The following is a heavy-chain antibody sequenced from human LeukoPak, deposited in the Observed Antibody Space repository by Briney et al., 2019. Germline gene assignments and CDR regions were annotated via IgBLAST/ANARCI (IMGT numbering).Heavy chain of an antibody. D-gene: IGHD6-13*01. CDR1: GYTFTSYY. V-gene: IGHV1-46*01. Sequence: ASVKVSCKASGYTFTSYYMHWVRQAPGQGLEWMGIINPSGGSTSYAQKFQGRVTMTRDMSTSTVYMELSSLRSEDTAVYCCARGGSSWYEDYWGQGTLVTVSS. CDR2: INPSGGST. CDR3: ARGGSSWYEDY. J-gene: IGHJ4*02.